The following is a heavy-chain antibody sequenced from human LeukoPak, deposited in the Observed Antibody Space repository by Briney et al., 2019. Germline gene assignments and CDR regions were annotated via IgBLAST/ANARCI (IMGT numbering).Heavy chain of an antibody. CDR3: AKAAYCTSTSCHFSGYAQRPLDS. Sequence: TGGSLRLSCAASGPTFSSHAMHWVRQAPGKGLEWVGVISPDGSNQYYIDSVKGRFTNSRDNSKNTMYLQMNSLRVEDTAVYYCAKAAYCTSTSCHFSGYAQRPLDSWGQGTLVTVSS. CDR1: GPTFSSHA. CDR2: ISPDGSNQ. J-gene: IGHJ4*02. D-gene: IGHD2-2*01. V-gene: IGHV3-30*18.